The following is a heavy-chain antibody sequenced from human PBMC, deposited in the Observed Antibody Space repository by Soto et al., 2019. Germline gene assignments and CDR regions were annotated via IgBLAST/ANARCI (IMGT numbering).Heavy chain of an antibody. D-gene: IGHD6-13*01. CDR1: GYTFTGYA. Sequence: ASVKVSCKASGYTFTGYAMHWVRQAPGQRLEWMGWINAGNGNTKYSQKFQGRVTITRDTSASTAYMELSSLRAEDTAVYYCVKALVTIAAAGIFDYWGQGTLVTVSS. CDR2: INAGNGNT. CDR3: VKALVTIAAAGIFDY. J-gene: IGHJ4*02. V-gene: IGHV1-3*01.